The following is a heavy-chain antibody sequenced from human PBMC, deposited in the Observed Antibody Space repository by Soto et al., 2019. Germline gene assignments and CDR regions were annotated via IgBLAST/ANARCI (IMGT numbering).Heavy chain of an antibody. CDR3: ARNSLGYGDYYNRLGYYYYGMDV. J-gene: IGHJ6*02. CDR2: IWYDGSNK. Sequence: QVQLVESGGGVVQPGRSLRLSCAASGFTFSSYGMHWVRQAPGKGLEWVAIIWYDGSNKYYADSVKGRFTISRDNSKNTLYLQMNSLRAEDTTVYYCARNSLGYGDYYNRLGYYYYGMDVWGQGTTVTVSS. D-gene: IGHD4-17*01. V-gene: IGHV3-33*01. CDR1: GFTFSSYG.